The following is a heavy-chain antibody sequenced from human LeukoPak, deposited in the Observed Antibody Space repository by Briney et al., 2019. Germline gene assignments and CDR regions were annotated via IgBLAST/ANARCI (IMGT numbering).Heavy chain of an antibody. CDR3: ARVHTQDLGYCSGGSCYGFDY. D-gene: IGHD2-15*01. J-gene: IGHJ4*02. V-gene: IGHV4-59*01. CDR2: IYYSGST. Sequence: ASETLSLTCAVYGGSFSGYYWSWIRQPPGKGLEWIGYIYYSGSTNYNPSLKSRVTISVDTSKNQFSLKLSSVTAADTAVYYCARVHTQDLGYCSGGSCYGFDYWGQGTLVTVSS. CDR1: GGSFSGYY.